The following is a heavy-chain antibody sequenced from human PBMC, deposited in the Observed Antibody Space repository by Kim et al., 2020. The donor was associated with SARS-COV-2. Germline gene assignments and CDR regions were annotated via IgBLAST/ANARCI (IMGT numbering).Heavy chain of an antibody. J-gene: IGHJ4*02. Sequence: TSYNPSLKCRVTISVDASENQFSLKLSSVTAANTAVYYCAREATLRYFDLWGQGTLVTVSS. V-gene: IGHV4-31*02. CDR3: AREATLRYFDL. CDR2: T. D-gene: IGHD3-9*01.